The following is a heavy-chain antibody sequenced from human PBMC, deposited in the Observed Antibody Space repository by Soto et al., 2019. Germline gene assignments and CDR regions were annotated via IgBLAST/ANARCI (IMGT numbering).Heavy chain of an antibody. D-gene: IGHD2-2*01. J-gene: IGHJ6*02. CDR1: GYSFTSYW. CDR3: ARQSCSSTSCYLGGMDI. Sequence: GESLKISCKGSGYSFTSYWIGWVRQMPGKGLEWMGIIYPGDSDTRYSPSFQGQVTISADKSISTAYLQWSSLKASDTAMYYCARQSCSSTSCYLGGMDIWGQGTTVTVSS. V-gene: IGHV5-51*01. CDR2: IYPGDSDT.